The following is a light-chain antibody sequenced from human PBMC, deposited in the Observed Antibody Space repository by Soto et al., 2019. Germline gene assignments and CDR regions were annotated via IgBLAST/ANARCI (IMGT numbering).Light chain of an antibody. CDR3: QQRSNWPLIT. CDR2: DAS. J-gene: IGKJ5*01. Sequence: EIVLTQSPATLSLSPGERATLSCRARQSVSSYLAWYQQKPGQAPRLLIYDASNRATGIPARFSGSGSRTDFTLTISSLEPEDFAVYYCQQRSNWPLITFGQGTRLEIK. V-gene: IGKV3-11*01. CDR1: QSVSSY.